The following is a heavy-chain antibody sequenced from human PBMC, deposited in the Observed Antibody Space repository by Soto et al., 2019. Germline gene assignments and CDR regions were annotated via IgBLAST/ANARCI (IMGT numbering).Heavy chain of an antibody. CDR3: ARVYDDYLIDAFDI. Sequence: EAQLVESGGGLVQPGGSLRLSCAAFEFTLSNYEMDWVRQAPGKGLEWVSHIGRRGSPIYYADSVKGRFTISRDNAKNSVFLQMNSLIPEDTAGYYCARVYDDYLIDAFDIWGQGTMVSVSS. CDR2: IGRRGSPI. V-gene: IGHV3-48*03. CDR1: EFTLSNYE. D-gene: IGHD4-17*01. J-gene: IGHJ3*02.